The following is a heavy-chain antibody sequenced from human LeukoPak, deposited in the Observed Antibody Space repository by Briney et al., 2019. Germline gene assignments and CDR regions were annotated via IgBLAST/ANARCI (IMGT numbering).Heavy chain of an antibody. CDR1: GYTFTSYG. V-gene: IGHV1-18*01. CDR2: ISAYNGNT. Sequence: ASVKVSCKASGYTFTSYGISWVRQAPGQGLEWMGWISAYNGNTNYAQKLQGRVTMTTDTSTSTAYMELRSLRSNDTAVYYGARAGAYYYDSSGYWHYWGQGTLVTVSS. J-gene: IGHJ4*02. CDR3: ARAGAYYYDSSGYWHY. D-gene: IGHD3-22*01.